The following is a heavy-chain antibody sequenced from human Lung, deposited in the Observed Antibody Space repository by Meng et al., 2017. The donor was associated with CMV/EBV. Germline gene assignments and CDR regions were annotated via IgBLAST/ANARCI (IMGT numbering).Heavy chain of an antibody. CDR1: GGSFSGYD. CDR2: INHRGST. J-gene: IGHJ6*01. Sequence: SQTLSLTXAVYGGSFSGYDWSWIRQSPGKGLEWIGEINHRGSTNYNPSLKSRLTISVDTAKNQFSLKLSSVTAADTAVYYCARDRLYYLWSGYVNYYGIDVWGQGTTVTVSS. CDR3: ARDRLYYLWSGYVNYYGIDV. D-gene: IGHD3-3*01. V-gene: IGHV4-34*01.